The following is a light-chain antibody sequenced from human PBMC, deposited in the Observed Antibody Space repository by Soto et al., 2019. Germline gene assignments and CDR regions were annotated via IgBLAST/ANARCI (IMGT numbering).Light chain of an antibody. V-gene: IGLV2-14*03. CDR1: SNDVGGYKY. CDR3: SSYSSNNILSYV. J-gene: IGLJ1*01. Sequence: QSVLTQPASVSGAPGQSITISCTGTSNDVGGYKYVSWYQQRPGTAPKLIMFEVNNRPSGVSHRFSGSRSANTASLTISGLQAQDEADYYCSSYSSNNILSYVFGTGTKLTVL. CDR2: EVN.